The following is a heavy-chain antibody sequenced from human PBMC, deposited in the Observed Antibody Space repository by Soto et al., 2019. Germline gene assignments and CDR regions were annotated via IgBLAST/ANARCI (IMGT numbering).Heavy chain of an antibody. CDR1: GFTFTSSA. CDR3: AKEGFLYYDSSGYGPFDY. CDR2: IVVGSGNT. Sequence: SVKVSCKASGFTFTSSAVQWVRQARGQRLEWIGWIVVGSGNTNYAQKFQERVTITRDMSTSTAYMELSSLRSEDTAVYYCAKEGFLYYDSSGYGPFDYWGQGTLVTVSS. V-gene: IGHV1-58*01. J-gene: IGHJ4*02. D-gene: IGHD3-22*01.